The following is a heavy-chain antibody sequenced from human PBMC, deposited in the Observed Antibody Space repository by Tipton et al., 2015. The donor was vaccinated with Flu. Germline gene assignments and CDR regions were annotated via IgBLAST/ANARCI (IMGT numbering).Heavy chain of an antibody. Sequence: TLSLTCAVYGGSFSGYYWSWIRQPPGKGLEWIGEINHSGSTNYNPSLKSRVTISVDTSKNQFSLKLSSVTAADTAVYYCASPRAYYDSSGSEGDDAFDIWGQGTMVTVSS. CDR3: ASPRAYYDSSGSEGDDAFDI. J-gene: IGHJ3*02. V-gene: IGHV4-34*01. CDR2: INHSGST. CDR1: GGSFSGYY. D-gene: IGHD3-22*01.